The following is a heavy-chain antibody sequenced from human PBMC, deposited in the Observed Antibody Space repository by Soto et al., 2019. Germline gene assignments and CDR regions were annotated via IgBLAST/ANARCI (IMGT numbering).Heavy chain of an antibody. CDR2: IYYSGRT. D-gene: IGHD6-13*01. J-gene: IGHJ4*02. V-gene: IGHV4-39*01. CDR3: AGHEGGAAADRPLDY. Sequence: QLRLQESGPGLVKSSETLSLTCTVSGGSVRSSSYYWGWIRQPPGKGLEWIASIYYSGRTHNNPALKGRVTVTRDTYTNQFSLKMNSVTAADTAVYYCAGHEGGAAADRPLDYWGQGTLVTVSS. CDR1: GGSVRSSSYY.